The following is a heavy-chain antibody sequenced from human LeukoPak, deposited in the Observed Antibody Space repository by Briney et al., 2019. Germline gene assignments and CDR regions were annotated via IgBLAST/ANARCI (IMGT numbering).Heavy chain of an antibody. CDR2: INPNSGDT. CDR1: GYTFTSYG. Sequence: ASVKVSCKASGYTFTSYGISWVRQAPGQGLEWMGWINPNSGDTNYAQKFQGRVTMTRDTSMSTAYMELSRLRSDDTAVYYCAREVRYYGSGSYYFGMDFWGQGTTVTVSS. CDR3: AREVRYYGSGSYYFGMDF. V-gene: IGHV1-2*02. J-gene: IGHJ6*02. D-gene: IGHD3-10*01.